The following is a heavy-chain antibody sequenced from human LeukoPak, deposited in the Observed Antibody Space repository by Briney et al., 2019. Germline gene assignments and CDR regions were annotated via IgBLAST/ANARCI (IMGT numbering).Heavy chain of an antibody. CDR1: GGSINSYY. CDR3: ASGGSYGSGAFNI. D-gene: IGHD3-10*01. CDR2: ISYSGST. V-gene: IGHV4-59*01. J-gene: IGHJ3*02. Sequence: SETLSLTCTVSGGSINSYYWSWIRQPPGKGLEWIGYISYSGSTNYSPSLKSRVTISEDTSKNQFYLKLSSVTAADTAVYYCASGGSYGSGAFNIWGQGTMVTVSS.